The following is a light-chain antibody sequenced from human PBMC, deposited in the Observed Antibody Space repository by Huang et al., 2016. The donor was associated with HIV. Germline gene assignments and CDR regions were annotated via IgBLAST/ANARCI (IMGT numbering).Light chain of an antibody. J-gene: IGKJ2*01. CDR2: GAS. Sequence: IVLTQSPGTLSLSPRERATLSCRASQRVSSHCLAWYQQKPGQAPRRLIYGASSRATGIPERFSGSGSGTDFTLTINRREPEDFAVYFCQQYGDSPQTFGQGTRLEIK. CDR3: QQYGDSPQT. CDR1: QRVSSHC. V-gene: IGKV3-20*01.